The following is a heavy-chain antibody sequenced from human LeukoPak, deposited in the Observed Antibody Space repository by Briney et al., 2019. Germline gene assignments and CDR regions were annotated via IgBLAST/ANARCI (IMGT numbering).Heavy chain of an antibody. V-gene: IGHV1-69*13. D-gene: IGHD3-3*01. Sequence: SVKVSCKASGGTFSSYAISWVRQAPGQGLEWMGGIIPIFGTANYAQKFQGRVTITADESTSTAYMELSSLRSEDTAVYYCARASSGFWSGYAVRYYYYMDVWGKGTTVTASS. CDR1: GGTFSSYA. J-gene: IGHJ6*03. CDR2: IIPIFGTA. CDR3: ARASSGFWSGYAVRYYYYMDV.